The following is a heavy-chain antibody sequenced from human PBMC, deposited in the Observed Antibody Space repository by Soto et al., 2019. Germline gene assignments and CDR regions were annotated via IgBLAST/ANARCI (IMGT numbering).Heavy chain of an antibody. J-gene: IGHJ4*02. CDR3: ARGTTTVTTFDY. D-gene: IGHD4-17*01. CDR1: GGSISSGGYS. Sequence: SETLSLTCAVSGGSISSGGYSLSWIRQPPGKGLECIGYIYHSGSTYYNPSLKSRVTISVDRSKNQLSLKLSSVTAADTAVYYCARGTTTVTTFDYWGQGTLVTVSS. CDR2: IYHSGST. V-gene: IGHV4-30-2*01.